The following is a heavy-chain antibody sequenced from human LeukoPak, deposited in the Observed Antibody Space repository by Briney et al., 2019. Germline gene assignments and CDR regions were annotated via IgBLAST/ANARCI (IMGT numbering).Heavy chain of an antibody. V-gene: IGHV5-51*01. J-gene: IGHJ5*02. CDR2: IYPGDSDT. D-gene: IGHD2-2*01. CDR3: ARCLVPAPNWFDP. CDR1: GYSFTSYW. Sequence: GESLKISCKGSGYSFTSYWIGWVRQLPGKGLEWMGIIYPGDSDTRYSPSFQGQVTISADKSISTAYLQWSSLKASDTAMYYCARCLVPAPNWFDPWGQGTLVTVSS.